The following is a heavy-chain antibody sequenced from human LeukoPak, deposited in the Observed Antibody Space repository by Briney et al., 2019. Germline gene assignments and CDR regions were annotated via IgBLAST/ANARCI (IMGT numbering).Heavy chain of an antibody. V-gene: IGHV3-53*01. D-gene: IGHD1-26*01. J-gene: IGHJ3*02. CDR3: ARGGSYLSAFDI. Sequence: GGSLRLSCATSGFTVSSNYMSWVRQAPGKGLEWVSIIYSGGSTFYADSVKGRFTISRDNSKNTLYLQMNSLRAEDTAVYYCARGGSYLSAFDIWGQGTMVTVSS. CDR2: IYSGGST. CDR1: GFTVSSNY.